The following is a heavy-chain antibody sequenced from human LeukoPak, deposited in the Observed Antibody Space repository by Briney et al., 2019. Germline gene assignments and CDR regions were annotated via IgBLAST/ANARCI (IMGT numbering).Heavy chain of an antibody. D-gene: IGHD1-7*01. V-gene: IGHV4-59*12. Sequence: SETLSLTCTVSGGSISSYYWSWIRQPPGKGLEWIGYIYYSGSTNYNPSLKSRVTISVDTSKNQFSLKLSSVTAADTAVYYCARDIGNWNYFYFDYWGQGTLVTVSS. J-gene: IGHJ4*02. CDR2: IYYSGST. CDR1: GGSISSYY. CDR3: ARDIGNWNYFYFDY.